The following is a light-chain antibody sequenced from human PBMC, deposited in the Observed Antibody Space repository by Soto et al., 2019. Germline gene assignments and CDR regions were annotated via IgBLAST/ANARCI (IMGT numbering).Light chain of an antibody. CDR1: QSISSW. J-gene: IGKJ2*01. V-gene: IGKV1-5*03. CDR3: QQYDTYPYT. Sequence: DIQMTQSPSTLSASVGDRVTITCRASQSISSWLAWYQQKPGRAPKVLIYKASSSESGVPSRFSGSGSGTVFTLTISSLQPDDFATYYCQQYDTYPYTFGQGTKLEIK. CDR2: KAS.